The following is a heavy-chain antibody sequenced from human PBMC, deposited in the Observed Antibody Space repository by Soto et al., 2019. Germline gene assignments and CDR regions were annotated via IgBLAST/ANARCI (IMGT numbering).Heavy chain of an antibody. V-gene: IGHV3-33*01. J-gene: IGHJ4*02. CDR2: IWYDGSNK. CDR3: ARAVYPYDYVWGAMDY. CDR1: GFTFSSYG. D-gene: IGHD3-16*01. Sequence: QVQLVESGGGVVQPGRSLRLSCAASGFTFSSYGMHWVRQAPGKGLEWVAVIWYDGSNKYYADSVKGRFTISRDNSKNTLYLQMNSLRAEDTAVYYCARAVYPYDYVWGAMDYWGQGTLVTVSS.